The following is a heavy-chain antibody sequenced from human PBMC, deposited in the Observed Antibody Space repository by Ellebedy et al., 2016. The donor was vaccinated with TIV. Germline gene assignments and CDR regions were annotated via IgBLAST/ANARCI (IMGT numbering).Heavy chain of an antibody. Sequence: GGSLRLSCAASGFTFTNYAMSWVRQAPGKGLEWVSVISGRSGSTYYADSVKGRFTISRDSSKNTVFLQMNTLRAEDTAVYYCAKVPDFWSGYLGYFEYWGQGTLVTVSS. CDR2: ISGRSGST. CDR1: GFTFTNYA. D-gene: IGHD3-3*01. CDR3: AKVPDFWSGYLGYFEY. J-gene: IGHJ4*02. V-gene: IGHV3-23*01.